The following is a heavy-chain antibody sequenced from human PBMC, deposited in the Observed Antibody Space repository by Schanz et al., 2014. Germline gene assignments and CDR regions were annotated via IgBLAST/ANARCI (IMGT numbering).Heavy chain of an antibody. CDR1: GFTFSSYD. CDR3: ARDASSSDYHLAH. J-gene: IGHJ4*02. D-gene: IGHD3-22*01. V-gene: IGHV3-20*04. CDR2: INWSDGGST. Sequence: VQLVESGGGVVQPGRSLRLSCVASGFTFSSYDVFWVRQVPGKGLEWVSRINWSDGGSTGYADSVRGRFTISRDNAKNSLYLEMNSLRVEDTAFYYCARDASSSDYHLAHWGQGTLVTVSS.